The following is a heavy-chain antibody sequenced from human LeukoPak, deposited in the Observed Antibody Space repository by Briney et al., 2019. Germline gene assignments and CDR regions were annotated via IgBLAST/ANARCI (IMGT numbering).Heavy chain of an antibody. Sequence: GSLRLSCAASGFTFSLYNMNWVRQPPGKGLEWIGEINHSGSTNYNPSLKSRVTISVDTPKNQFSLKLSSVTAADTAVYYCATSPPDYWGQGTLVTVSS. CDR2: INHSGST. CDR3: ATSPPDY. CDR1: GFTFSLYN. J-gene: IGHJ4*02. V-gene: IGHV4-34*08.